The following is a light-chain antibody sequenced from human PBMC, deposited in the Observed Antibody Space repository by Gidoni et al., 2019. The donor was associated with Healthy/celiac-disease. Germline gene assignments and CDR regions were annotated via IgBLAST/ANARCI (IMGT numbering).Light chain of an antibody. CDR2: WAS. CDR1: QSVLYSSNNKKY. V-gene: IGKV4-1*01. CDR3: QQYYSTPLT. J-gene: IGKJ4*01. Sequence: DIVMTQAPDSLAVSLGERATINCKSSQSVLYSSNNKKYLAWYQQKPGQPPKLLIYWASTRESGVPDRFSGSGSGTEFTLTISSLQAEDVAVYYCQQYYSTPLTCGGGTKVEIK.